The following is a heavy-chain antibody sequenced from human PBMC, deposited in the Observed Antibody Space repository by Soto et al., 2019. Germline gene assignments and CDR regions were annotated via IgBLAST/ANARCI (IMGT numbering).Heavy chain of an antibody. Sequence: GGSLRLSFSGSGFNFSDYYMNWIRQTPVKGLEWVSSILSLESHKYYAASVMGRFSISRDNAKKSLFLQMNNLRAEDTGIYFCATGLKDASNRPSFDSWGPGTPVTVSS. D-gene: IGHD3-16*01. CDR2: ILSLESHK. J-gene: IGHJ4*02. CDR1: GFNFSDYY. V-gene: IGHV3-11*01. CDR3: ATGLKDASNRPSFDS.